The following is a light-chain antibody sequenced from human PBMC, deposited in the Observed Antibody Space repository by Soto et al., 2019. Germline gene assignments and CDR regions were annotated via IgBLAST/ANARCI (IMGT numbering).Light chain of an antibody. CDR2: SAS. CDR3: LQDYNYPWT. V-gene: IGKV1-6*01. Sequence: AIQMTQSPSSLSASVGDRVTITCRASQAIRNDLGWYQQKPGKAPKLLIYSASSLQSGVPSRFRGSGSGTDFTLTISRLQPEDFATYYCLQDYNYPWTFGQGTRVEIK. J-gene: IGKJ1*01. CDR1: QAIRND.